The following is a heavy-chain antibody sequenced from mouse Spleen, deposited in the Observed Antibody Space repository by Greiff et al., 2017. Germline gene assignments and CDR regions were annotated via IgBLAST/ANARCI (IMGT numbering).Heavy chain of an antibody. J-gene: IGHJ2*01. Sequence: QVQLKQSGPELVKPGASVKISCKASGYAFSSSWMNWVKQRPGKGLEWIGRIYPGDGDTNYNGKFKGKATLTAEKSSSTAYMQLSSLTSEDSAVYFCARGNSLLRLRERNYFDYWGQGTTLTVSS. CDR1: GYAFSSSW. V-gene: IGHV1-82*01. CDR2: IYPGDGDT. CDR3: ARGNSLLRLRERNYFDY. D-gene: IGHD1-2*01.